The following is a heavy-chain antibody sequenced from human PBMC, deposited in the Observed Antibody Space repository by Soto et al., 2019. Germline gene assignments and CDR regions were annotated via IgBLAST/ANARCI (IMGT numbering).Heavy chain of an antibody. Sequence: QITLKESGPTLVKPTQTLTLTCTFSGFSLITSEVGVGWIRQPPGKALEWLALIYWDDGKRYSPSLQSRLTITQDNSKNQVVLTMTNMDPVDTATYYCAHSPYYASGSYWLYFDYWGQGTLVTVSS. CDR2: IYWDDGK. CDR3: AHSPYYASGSYWLYFDY. J-gene: IGHJ4*02. CDR1: GFSLITSEVG. D-gene: IGHD3-10*01. V-gene: IGHV2-5*02.